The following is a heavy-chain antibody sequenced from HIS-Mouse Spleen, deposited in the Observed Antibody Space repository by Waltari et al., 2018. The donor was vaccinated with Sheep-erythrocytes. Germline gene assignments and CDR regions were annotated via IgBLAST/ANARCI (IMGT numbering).Heavy chain of an antibody. Sequence: QVQLQESGPGLVKPSETLSLTCTVSGYSISSGYYWGWIRQPPGKGLEWIGSIYHSGSTSDNPSPRRRVTISVDTSKNQFSLKLSAVTAADTAVYYCASQPNWGYWYFDLWGRGTLVTVSS. CDR2: IYHSGST. CDR1: GYSISSGYY. J-gene: IGHJ2*01. CDR3: ASQPNWGYWYFDL. V-gene: IGHV4-38-2*02. D-gene: IGHD7-27*01.